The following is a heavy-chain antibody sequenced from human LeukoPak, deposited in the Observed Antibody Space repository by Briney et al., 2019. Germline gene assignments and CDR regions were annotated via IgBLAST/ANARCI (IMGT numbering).Heavy chain of an antibody. V-gene: IGHV2-5*01. D-gene: IGHD2-15*01. CDR1: GFSLSTSGVG. Sequence: SGPTLVNPTQTLTLTCTFSGFSLSTSGVGVGWIRQPPGKALEWLALIYWNDDKRCSPSLKSRLTITKDTSKNQVVLTMTNMDPVDTATYYCAHSSTVVVAAPGAFDPWGQGTLVTISS. CDR3: AHSSTVVVAAPGAFDP. CDR2: IYWNDDK. J-gene: IGHJ5*02.